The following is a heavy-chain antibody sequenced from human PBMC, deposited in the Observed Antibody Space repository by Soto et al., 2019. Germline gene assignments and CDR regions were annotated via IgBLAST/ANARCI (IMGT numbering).Heavy chain of an antibody. J-gene: IGHJ5*02. CDR2: INQDGGEK. CDR1: GFTFGSFW. V-gene: IGHV3-7*01. Sequence: EMQLVESGGGLVQPGGSLRLSCGVSGFTFGSFWMGWVRQAPGKGLEWVANINQDGGEKYYLDSVKDRFTISRDNPMNSLDLQMDSLRVEDTAVYFCARQIRGLTPNWFDPWGQGTLVSVSS. CDR3: ARQIRGLTPNWFDP.